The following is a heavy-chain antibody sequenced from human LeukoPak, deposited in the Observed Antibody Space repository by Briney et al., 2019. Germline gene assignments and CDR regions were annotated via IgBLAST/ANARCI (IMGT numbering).Heavy chain of an antibody. Sequence: ASVKVSCKASGYTFTSYDINWVRQATGQGLEWMGWMNPNSGNTGYAQKFQGRVTMTRNTSISTAYMELSSLRSEDTAVYYCARGRGATHRITMVRGKNYYMDVWGKGTTVTISS. CDR1: GYTFTSYD. CDR3: ARGRGATHRITMVRGKNYYMDV. CDR2: MNPNSGNT. V-gene: IGHV1-8*01. J-gene: IGHJ6*03. D-gene: IGHD3-10*01.